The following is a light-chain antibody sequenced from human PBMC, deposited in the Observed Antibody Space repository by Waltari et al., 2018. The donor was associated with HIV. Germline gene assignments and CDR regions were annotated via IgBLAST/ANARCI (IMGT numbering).Light chain of an antibody. CDR1: AMSKHL. CDR3: QSGDKSGSWV. Sequence: YELTQPPPVSGSRGQTARRIWSGAAMSKHLTYWYKQKPGQSPVLMIYKATERPSGIPERISGTTSGTTVTLTISGAQAEDDADYYCQSGDKSGSWVFGGGTRLTVL. J-gene: IGLJ3*02. V-gene: IGLV3-25*03. CDR2: KAT.